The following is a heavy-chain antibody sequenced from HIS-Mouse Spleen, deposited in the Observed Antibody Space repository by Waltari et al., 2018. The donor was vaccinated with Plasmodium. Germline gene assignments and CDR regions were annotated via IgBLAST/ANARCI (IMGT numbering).Heavy chain of an antibody. J-gene: IGHJ4*02. CDR2: IYYSGST. Sequence: QVQLQESGPGLVKPSETLSLTCTVSGGSISSYYWSWIRRPPGKGLEWIAYIYYSGSTTYNPSLKSRVTISVDTSKNQFSLKLSAVTAADTAVFYCARGGYSSSSYYFDYWGQGTLVTVSS. CDR1: GGSISSYY. CDR3: ARGGYSSSSYYFDY. V-gene: IGHV4-59*01. D-gene: IGHD6-6*01.